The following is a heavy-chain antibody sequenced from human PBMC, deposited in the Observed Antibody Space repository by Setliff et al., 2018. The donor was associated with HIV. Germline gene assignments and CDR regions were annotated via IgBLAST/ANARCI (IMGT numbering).Heavy chain of an antibody. Sequence: SVKVSCKVSGGTFTRNCISWVRQAPGQGLEWMGGILPFFDTANYAQKFQGRVTITADESTSTAYMELRSLRSDDTAVYYCARVYCSGGSCFTFDYWGQGTLVTVS. CDR1: GGTFTRNC. CDR3: ARVYCSGGSCFTFDY. D-gene: IGHD2-15*01. CDR2: ILPFFDTA. V-gene: IGHV1-69*13. J-gene: IGHJ4*02.